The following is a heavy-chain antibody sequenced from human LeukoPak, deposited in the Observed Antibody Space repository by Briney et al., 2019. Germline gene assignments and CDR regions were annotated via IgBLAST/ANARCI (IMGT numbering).Heavy chain of an antibody. Sequence: PGGSLRLSCAASGFTFSSYWMSWVRQAPGKGLEWVSGINWNGGSTGYADSVKGRFTISRDNAKNSLYLQMNSLRAEDTALYYCARARTPRDYYYYYMDVWGKGTTVTVSS. CDR1: GFTFSSYW. V-gene: IGHV3-20*04. CDR2: INWNGGST. D-gene: IGHD2-15*01. CDR3: ARARTPRDYYYYYMDV. J-gene: IGHJ6*03.